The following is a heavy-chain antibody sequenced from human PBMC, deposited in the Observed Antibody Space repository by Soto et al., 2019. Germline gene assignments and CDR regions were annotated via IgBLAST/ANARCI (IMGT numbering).Heavy chain of an antibody. J-gene: IGHJ5*02. CDR1: GFTFDDYA. D-gene: IGHD4-17*01. V-gene: IGHV3-9*01. CDR2: ISWNSGSI. CDR3: AKDRRDDYGDYGSWFDP. Sequence: EVQLVESGGGLVQPGRSLRLSCAASGFTFDDYAMHWVRQAPGKGLEWVSGISWNSGSIGYADSVKGRFTISRDNAKNSLYLQMNSLRAEDTALYYCAKDRRDDYGDYGSWFDPWGQGTLVTVSS.